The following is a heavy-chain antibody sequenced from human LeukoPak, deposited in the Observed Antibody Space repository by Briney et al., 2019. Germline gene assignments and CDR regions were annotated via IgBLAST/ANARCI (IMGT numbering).Heavy chain of an antibody. CDR1: GFTFSSYE. V-gene: IGHV3-48*03. D-gene: IGHD3-22*01. Sequence: GGSLRLSCAASGFTFSSYEMNWVRQAPGKGLEWVSYICSSGSTIYYADSVKGRFTISRDNSKNTLYLQMNSLRAEDTAVYYCAKVRLYYDSSGYYARVYFDYWGQGTLVTVSS. CDR2: ICSSGSTI. J-gene: IGHJ4*02. CDR3: AKVRLYYDSSGYYARVYFDY.